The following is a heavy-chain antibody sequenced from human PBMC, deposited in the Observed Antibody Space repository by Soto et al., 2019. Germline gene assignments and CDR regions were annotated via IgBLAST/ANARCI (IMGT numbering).Heavy chain of an antibody. D-gene: IGHD2-8*01. V-gene: IGHV1-18*01. Sequence: GESLKISCKGSGYSFTSYGISWVRQAPGQGLEWMGWISAYNDNTNYAQKFQGRVTMTTDTSTSTAYMELRSLRSDDTAVYYCARVMTLTKQVLGYYYYGMDVWGQGTTVTVSS. CDR2: ISAYNDNT. CDR1: GYSFTSYG. CDR3: ARVMTLTKQVLGYYYYGMDV. J-gene: IGHJ6*02.